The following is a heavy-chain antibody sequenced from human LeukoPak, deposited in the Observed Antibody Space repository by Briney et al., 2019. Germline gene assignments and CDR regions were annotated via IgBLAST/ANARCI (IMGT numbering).Heavy chain of an antibody. CDR2: INTNTGDP. V-gene: IGHV7-4-1*02. CDR3: ARTYYYGSGSYRVDY. D-gene: IGHD3-10*01. J-gene: IGHJ4*02. CDR1: GYTFTTYA. Sequence: ASVKVSCKASGYTFTTYAMNWVRQAPGQGLEWMGWINTNTGDPTYAQGSTGRFVFSLDTSVSTAYLQISSLKAEDTAVYYCARTYYYGSGSYRVDYWGQGTLVTVSS.